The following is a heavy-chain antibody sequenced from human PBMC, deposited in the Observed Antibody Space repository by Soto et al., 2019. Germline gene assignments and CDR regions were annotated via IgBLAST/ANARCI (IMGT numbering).Heavy chain of an antibody. CDR3: AKGGRNDFWSGTSRLGWFDP. J-gene: IGHJ5*02. V-gene: IGHV3-23*01. CDR2: ISGSGGST. Sequence: GGSLRLSCAASGFTFSSYAMSWVRQAPGKGLEWVSAISGSGGSTYYADSVKGRFTISRDNSKNTLYLQMNSLRAEDTAVYYCAKGGRNDFWSGTSRLGWFDPWGQGTLVTVSS. D-gene: IGHD3-3*01. CDR1: GFTFSSYA.